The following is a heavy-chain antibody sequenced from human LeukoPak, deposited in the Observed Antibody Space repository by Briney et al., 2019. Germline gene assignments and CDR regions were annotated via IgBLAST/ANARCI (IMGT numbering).Heavy chain of an antibody. Sequence: GRSLRLSCAASGFTFSSYAMHWVRQAPGKGLEWVAVISYDGSNKYYADSVKGRFTISRDNSKNTLYLQMNSLRAEDTAVYYCARDRGSDGDLNFDYWGQGTLVTVS. CDR3: ARDRGSDGDLNFDY. CDR2: ISYDGSNK. D-gene: IGHD4-17*01. J-gene: IGHJ4*02. V-gene: IGHV3-30*04. CDR1: GFTFSSYA.